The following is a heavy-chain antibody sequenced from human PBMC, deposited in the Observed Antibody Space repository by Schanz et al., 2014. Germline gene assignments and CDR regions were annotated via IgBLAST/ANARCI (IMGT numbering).Heavy chain of an antibody. J-gene: IGHJ6*02. CDR1: GYTFTSYS. CDR3: ARAKRFGDMDV. D-gene: IGHD3-10*01. Sequence: QVHLVQSGAEVHKPGASLKISCKASGYTFTSYSMHWVRQAPGQGLEWMGWITAYNGDTNYALKLQGRVTLTTDTSTSTAYMELRNLRSDDTAVYYCARAKRFGDMDVWGQGTTVTVSS. CDR2: ITAYNGDT. V-gene: IGHV1-18*04.